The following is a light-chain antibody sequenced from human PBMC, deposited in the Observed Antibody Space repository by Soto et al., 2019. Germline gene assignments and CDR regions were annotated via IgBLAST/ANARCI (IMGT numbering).Light chain of an antibody. CDR1: QSVSSSY. Sequence: IVFTHSPGTLSLSPGERATLSYRTSQSVSSSYLAWYQQKPGQAPRLLIYGASSRATGIPDRFSGSGSGTDFTLTICRLEPEDFAVYYCQQYGSSQWTFGQGTKVDIK. CDR2: GAS. CDR3: QQYGSSQWT. J-gene: IGKJ1*01. V-gene: IGKV3-20*01.